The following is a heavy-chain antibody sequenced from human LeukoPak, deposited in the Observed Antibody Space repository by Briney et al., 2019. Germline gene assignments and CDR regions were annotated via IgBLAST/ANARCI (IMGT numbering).Heavy chain of an antibody. V-gene: IGHV1-46*01. D-gene: IGHD5-24*01. CDR2: INPSGGST. Sequence: ASVKVSCKASGYTFTSYDINWVRQAPGQGLEWMGIINPSGGSTSYAQKFQGRVTMTRDTSTSTVYMELSSLRSEDTAVYYCARSSEMATIDDYWGQGTLVTVSS. J-gene: IGHJ4*02. CDR1: GYTFTSYD. CDR3: ARSSEMATIDDY.